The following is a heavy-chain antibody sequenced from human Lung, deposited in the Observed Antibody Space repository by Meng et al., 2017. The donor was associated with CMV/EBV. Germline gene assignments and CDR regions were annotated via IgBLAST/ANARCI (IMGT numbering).Heavy chain of an antibody. J-gene: IGHJ6*02. D-gene: IGHD3-3*01. CDR3: ARSDFWSGYGMDV. Sequence: SXTVSGGSISSYYWSWIRQPPGKGLEWIGYIYYSGSTNYNPSLKSRVTLSVDTSKNQFSLKLSSVTAADTAVYYCARSDFWSGYGMDVWGQGTTVTVSS. CDR2: IYYSGST. V-gene: IGHV4-59*01. CDR1: GGSISSYY.